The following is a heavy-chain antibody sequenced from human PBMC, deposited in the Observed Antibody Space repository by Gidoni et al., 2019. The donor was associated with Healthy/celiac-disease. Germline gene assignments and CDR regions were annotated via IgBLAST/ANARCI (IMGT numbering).Heavy chain of an antibody. CDR2: IIPIFGTA. Sequence: QVQLVQSGAEVKKPGSSVTVSCTASGGTFSSYAIIWVRQAPGQGLEWMGGIIPIFGTANYAQKFQGRVTITADESTSTAYMELSSLRSEDTAVYYCARDEYSSSHKYYYYYYGMDVWGQGTTVTVSS. V-gene: IGHV1-69*01. CDR1: GGTFSSYA. J-gene: IGHJ6*02. CDR3: ARDEYSSSHKYYYYYYGMDV. D-gene: IGHD6-6*01.